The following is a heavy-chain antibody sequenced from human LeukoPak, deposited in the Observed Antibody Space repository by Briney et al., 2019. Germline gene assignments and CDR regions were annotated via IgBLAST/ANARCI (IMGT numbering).Heavy chain of an antibody. D-gene: IGHD6-19*01. CDR3: GRGSGWIFNY. CDR2: INQDGSAK. Sequence: GGSLRLSCVASGLSISGQWMNWVRQAPGKGLEWVANINQDGSAKQYVDSVMGRFTISRDNAKNSLYLQMNSLRAEDTAVYYCGRGSGWIFNYWGQGTLVTAPS. CDR1: GLSISGQW. V-gene: IGHV3-7*04. J-gene: IGHJ4*02.